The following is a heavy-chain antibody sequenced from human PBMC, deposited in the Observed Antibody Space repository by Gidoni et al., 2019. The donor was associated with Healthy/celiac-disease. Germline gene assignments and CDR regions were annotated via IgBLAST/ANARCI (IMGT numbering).Heavy chain of an antibody. CDR1: GFTFSRYG. CDR3: ARGGFYSSSWEVIDY. Sequence: QVQLVESGGGVVQPGRSLRLFCAPSGFTFSRYGMHWVRQAPGKGLEWVAVIWYDGSNKYYADSVKGRFTISRDNSKNTLYLQMNSLRAEDTAVYYCARGGFYSSSWEVIDYWGQGTLATVSS. V-gene: IGHV3-33*01. D-gene: IGHD6-13*01. J-gene: IGHJ4*02. CDR2: IWYDGSNK.